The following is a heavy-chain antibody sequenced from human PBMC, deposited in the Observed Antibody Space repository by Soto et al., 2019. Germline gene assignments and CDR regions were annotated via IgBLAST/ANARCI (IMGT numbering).Heavy chain of an antibody. V-gene: IGHV3-23*01. CDR1: GFTFSNYA. Sequence: GGSLRLSCAASGFTFSNYAMSWVRQAPGKGLEWVSAISGAENAYYADSVKGRFTISRNNSKNTLYLQMNSLRAEDTAVYYCAKDVAFSPEYYYDSSGDYIVSWGQGTLVTVSS. J-gene: IGHJ4*02. CDR2: ISGAENA. D-gene: IGHD3-22*01. CDR3: AKDVAFSPEYYYDSSGDYIVS.